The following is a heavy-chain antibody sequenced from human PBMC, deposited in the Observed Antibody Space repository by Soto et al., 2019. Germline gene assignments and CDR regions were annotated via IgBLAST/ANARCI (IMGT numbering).Heavy chain of an antibody. CDR2: INHSGTT. Sequence: QVQLQQWGAGLLKPSETLSLTCAVYGGSFSYYSWTWIRQPPGKGLEWIGEINHSGTTIYNSSLKSRITMSIDTFKKQFSLKMTSVTAADTAIYYGARGPVYYDLGGGHSGAGLDYWGQGTLVIVSS. J-gene: IGHJ4*02. CDR3: ARGPVYYDLGGGHSGAGLDY. CDR1: GGSFSYYS. D-gene: IGHD3-3*01. V-gene: IGHV4-34*01.